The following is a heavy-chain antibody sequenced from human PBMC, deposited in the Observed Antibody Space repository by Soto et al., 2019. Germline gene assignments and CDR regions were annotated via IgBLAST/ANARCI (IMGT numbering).Heavy chain of an antibody. J-gene: IGHJ6*03. Sequence: PSETLSLTCDVYGGSSGGYYWSWIRQPPGKGLEWIGEVNPSGSTNFNPSLKSRVTISIDTSKNQFSLKLSSVTAADTAVYYCARVGYDYIWGSYRPRYYYYYMDVWGKGTTVTVSS. V-gene: IGHV4-34*01. CDR2: VNPSGST. CDR3: ARVGYDYIWGSYRPRYYYYYMDV. CDR1: GGSSGGYY. D-gene: IGHD3-16*02.